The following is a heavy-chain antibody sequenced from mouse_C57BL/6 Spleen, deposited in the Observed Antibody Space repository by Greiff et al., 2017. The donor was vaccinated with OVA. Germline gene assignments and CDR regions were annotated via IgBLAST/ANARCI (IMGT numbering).Heavy chain of an antibody. V-gene: IGHV1-18*01. CDR2: INPNNGGT. CDR1: GYTFTDYN. Sequence: VQLKQSGPELVKPGASVKIPCKASGYTFTDYNMDWVKQSHGKSLEWIGDINPNNGGTIYNQKFKGKATLTVDKSSSTAYMELRSLTSEDTAVYYCARHSSGYRFAYWGQGTLVTVSA. CDR3: ARHSSGYRFAY. J-gene: IGHJ3*01. D-gene: IGHD3-2*02.